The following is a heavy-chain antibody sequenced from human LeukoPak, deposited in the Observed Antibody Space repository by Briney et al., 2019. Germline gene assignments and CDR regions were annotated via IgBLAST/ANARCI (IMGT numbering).Heavy chain of an antibody. J-gene: IGHJ6*03. CDR2: IKEDGSKT. V-gene: IGHV3-7*01. CDR1: GFTFSTYW. CDR3: ARCEGFYDYFSGNPTYYFYMDV. Sequence: PGGSLRLSCAGSGFTFSTYWMCWVRQAPGKGLEGVANIKEDGSKTNYVESMKGRFFISRDNAKNSQRLQMNSLRVEDSAVYYCARCEGFYDYFSGNPTYYFYMDVWGKGTTVTVSS. D-gene: IGHD3-16*01.